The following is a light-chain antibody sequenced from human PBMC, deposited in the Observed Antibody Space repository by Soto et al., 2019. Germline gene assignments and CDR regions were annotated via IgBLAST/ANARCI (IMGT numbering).Light chain of an antibody. J-gene: IGKJ5*01. CDR3: QQSYRTPT. V-gene: IGKV1-39*01. Sequence: DIQMTQSPSTLSASVGDRVTITCRASQSISSWLAWYQQKPGKAPNVLIYGASTLQSGVPSRFSGSGSGTDYTLTISSLQPEDFATYYCQQSYRTPTFGQGTRLETK. CDR1: QSISSW. CDR2: GAS.